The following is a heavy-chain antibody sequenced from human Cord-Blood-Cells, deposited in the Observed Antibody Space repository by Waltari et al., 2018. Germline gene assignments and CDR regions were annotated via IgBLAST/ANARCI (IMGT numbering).Heavy chain of an antibody. CDR2: INAGNGNT. J-gene: IGHJ4*02. V-gene: IGHV1-3*01. Sequence: QVQLVQSGAEVKKPGASVKVSCKASGYTFTSYAMHWVRQAPGQRLEWMGWINAGNGNTKYSQKFQGRVTITRDTSARTAYMELSSLRSDDTAVYYCARTPAARVFDYWGQGTLVTVSS. CDR1: GYTFTSYA. CDR3: ARTPAARVFDY. D-gene: IGHD2-2*01.